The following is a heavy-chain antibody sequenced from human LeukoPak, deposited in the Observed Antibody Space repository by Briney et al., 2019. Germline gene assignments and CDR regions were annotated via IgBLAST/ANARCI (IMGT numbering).Heavy chain of an antibody. Sequence: QTGGSLRLSCAASGFTFSSYGTHWVRQAPGKGLEWVAVIWYDGSNKYYADSVKGRFTISRDNSKNTLYLQMNSLRAEDTAVYYCARTPNSYYYDSSGYDYWGQGTLVTVSS. V-gene: IGHV3-33*01. J-gene: IGHJ4*02. CDR2: IWYDGSNK. CDR1: GFTFSSYG. CDR3: ARTPNSYYYDSSGYDY. D-gene: IGHD3-22*01.